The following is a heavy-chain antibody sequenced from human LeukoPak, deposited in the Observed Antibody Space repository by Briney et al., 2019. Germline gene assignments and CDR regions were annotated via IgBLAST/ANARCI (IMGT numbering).Heavy chain of an antibody. CDR3: ARHVWLQPFDY. CDR2: IYYSGST. J-gene: IGHJ4*02. V-gene: IGHV4-59*08. CDR1: GGSMNSYH. D-gene: IGHD3-9*01. Sequence: SETLSLTCSVYGGSMNSYHWSWIRQSPGKGLEWIGYIYYSGSTNYNPSLKSRVTISVDTSKNQFSLKLSSVTAADTAVYYCARHVWLQPFDYWGQGTLVTVSS.